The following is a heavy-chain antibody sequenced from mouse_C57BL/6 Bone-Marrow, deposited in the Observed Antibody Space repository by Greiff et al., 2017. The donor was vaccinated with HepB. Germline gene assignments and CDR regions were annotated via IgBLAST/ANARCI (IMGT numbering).Heavy chain of an antibody. CDR3: ARGKSYYRDYFDY. CDR1: GYTFTSYW. CDR2: IYPGSGST. V-gene: IGHV1-55*01. J-gene: IGHJ2*01. Sequence: QVQLQQPGAELVKPGASVKMSCKASGYTFTSYWITWVKQRPGQGLEWIGDIYPGSGSTNYNEKFKSKATLTVDTSYSTGYMQLSSLTSEDSAIYYCARGKSYYRDYFDYWGQGTTLTVSS. D-gene: IGHD2-14*01.